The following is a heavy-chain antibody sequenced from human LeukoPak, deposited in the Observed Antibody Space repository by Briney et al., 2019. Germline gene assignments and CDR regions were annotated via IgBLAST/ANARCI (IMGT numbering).Heavy chain of an antibody. CDR3: ARAAYSSTWYSRYFDL. CDR1: GFTFSTYA. Sequence: GGSLRLSCAASGFTFSTYAMDWVRQAPGKGLEWVSYLSSSSSVIHHADSVKGRFTISRDNAKNSLYLQMNSLRAGDTAVYYCARAAYSSTWYSRYFDLWGRGTLVTVSS. V-gene: IGHV3-48*01. J-gene: IGHJ2*01. CDR2: LSSSSSVI. D-gene: IGHD6-13*01.